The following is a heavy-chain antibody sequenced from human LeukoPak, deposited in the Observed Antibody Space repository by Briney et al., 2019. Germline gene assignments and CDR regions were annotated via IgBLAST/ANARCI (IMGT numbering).Heavy chain of an antibody. CDR1: GYTFTSYD. Sequence: ASVKVSCKASGYTFTSYDINWVRQAPGQGLEWMGWMNPNSGNTGYAQKFQGRDTMTRNTSISTAYMELSSLRSEDTAVYYCARVAQYYDFWSGYFSFEPHYYYYMDVWGKGTTVTVSS. J-gene: IGHJ6*03. CDR2: MNPNSGNT. CDR3: ARVAQYYDFWSGYFSFEPHYYYYMDV. V-gene: IGHV1-8*01. D-gene: IGHD3-3*01.